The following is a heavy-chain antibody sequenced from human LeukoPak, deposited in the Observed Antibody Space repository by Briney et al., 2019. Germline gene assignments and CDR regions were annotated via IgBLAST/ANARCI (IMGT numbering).Heavy chain of an antibody. V-gene: IGHV1-18*01. CDR2: ITAYNGYT. J-gene: IGHJ1*01. CDR3: ARGDCSGGSCYLPEYLQH. D-gene: IGHD2-15*01. CDR1: GYTHISYA. Sequence: ASVKVSCKASGYTHISYAISWVRQAPGQGLEWMGWITAYNGYTTYAQKLQGRGTMTTDTSTNTAYMELRSLKSDDTAVYYCARGDCSGGSCYLPEYLQHWGQGTLVTVSS.